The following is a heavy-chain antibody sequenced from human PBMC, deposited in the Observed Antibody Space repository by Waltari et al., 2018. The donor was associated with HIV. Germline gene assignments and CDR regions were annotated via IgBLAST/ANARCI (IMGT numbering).Heavy chain of an antibody. CDR3: TTAPGGDY. D-gene: IGHD3-16*01. J-gene: IGHJ4*02. Sequence: VQLVESGGGLVQPGGSLKLSCAASGFTFSDSAVHWVRQASGKGLGWVGHIRTKPDTFATIYAESVKGRFTFSRDDSKNTAYLEMDSLKTEDTAMYYCTTAPGGDYWGQGTLVTVSS. V-gene: IGHV3-73*02. CDR1: GFTFSDSA. CDR2: IRTKPDTFAT.